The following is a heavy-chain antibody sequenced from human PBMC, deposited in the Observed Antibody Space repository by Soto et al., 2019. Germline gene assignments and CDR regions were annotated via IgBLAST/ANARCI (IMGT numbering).Heavy chain of an antibody. CDR1: GYTFAGYY. CDR3: ARGPHSGSSTSLHYYSAMDV. D-gene: IGHD1-26*01. J-gene: IGHJ6*02. CDR2: INPNSGGT. V-gene: IGHV1-2*02. Sequence: GASVKVSCKASGYTFAGYYMHWVRQAPGQGLEWMGWINPNSGGTNYAQKFQGRVTMTRNTSISTAYMEVNRLISDETAVYYCARGPHSGSSTSLHYYSAMDVWGQGTKVTVSS.